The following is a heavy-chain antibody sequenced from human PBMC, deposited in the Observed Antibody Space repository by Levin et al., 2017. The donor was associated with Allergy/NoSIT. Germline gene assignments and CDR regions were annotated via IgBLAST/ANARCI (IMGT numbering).Heavy chain of an antibody. Sequence: KAGGSLRLSCEASGFTFTDAYMNWVRQAPGRGLEWVGRIKNIFDGGTTDYGASVKGRFTISRDDSKNTLYLQMNSLKTEDTAVYYCSTVFPYGGNSYWGQGTLVTVSS. CDR3: STVFPYGGNSY. CDR1: GFTFTDAY. CDR2: IKNIFDGGTT. V-gene: IGHV3-15*07. D-gene: IGHD4-23*01. J-gene: IGHJ4*02.